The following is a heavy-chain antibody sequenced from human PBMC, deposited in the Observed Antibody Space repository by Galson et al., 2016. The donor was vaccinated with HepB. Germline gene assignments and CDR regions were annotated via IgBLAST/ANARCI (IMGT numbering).Heavy chain of an antibody. Sequence: SLRLSCADSGITFKNYGMHWVRQAPGKGLEWVAVISYDGSTKYYADSVKGRFTISRDNSKNTLSLHMHSLRADDTAVYYCAKGGPGGELPSDYWGQGTLVTVSS. CDR1: GITFKNYG. J-gene: IGHJ4*02. CDR3: AKGGPGGELPSDY. D-gene: IGHD1-26*01. CDR2: ISYDGSTK. V-gene: IGHV3-30*18.